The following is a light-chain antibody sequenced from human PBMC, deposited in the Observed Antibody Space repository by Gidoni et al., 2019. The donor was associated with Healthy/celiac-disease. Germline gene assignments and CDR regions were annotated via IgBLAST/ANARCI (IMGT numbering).Light chain of an antibody. CDR1: QGVSSA. J-gene: IGKJ2*01. CDR3: QQFHSYPRT. Sequence: AIQLTQSPSSLSASVGDRVTITCRSSQGVSSALAWYQQKPGKAPKLLIYYASSLESGVPSRFSGSGSGTDFTLTISSLQPEDFATYYCQQFHSYPRTFGQGTKLEIK. V-gene: IGKV1-13*02. CDR2: YAS.